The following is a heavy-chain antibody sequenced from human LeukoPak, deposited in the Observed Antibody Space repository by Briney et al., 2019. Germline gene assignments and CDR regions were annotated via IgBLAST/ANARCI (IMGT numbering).Heavy chain of an antibody. V-gene: IGHV4-61*02. CDR3: ARAEWELDDAFDI. D-gene: IGHD1-26*01. CDR2: IYTSGST. Sequence: PSETLSLTCTVSGGSISSGSYSWNWIRQPAGKGLEWIGRIYTSGSTNYSPSLKSRLTISVDTSKNQFSLKLSSVTAADTAVYYCARAEWELDDAFDIWGQGTMVTVSS. J-gene: IGHJ3*02. CDR1: GGSISSGSYS.